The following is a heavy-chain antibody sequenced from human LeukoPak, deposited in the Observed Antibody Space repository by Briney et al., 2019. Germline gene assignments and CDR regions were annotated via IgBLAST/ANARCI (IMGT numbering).Heavy chain of an antibody. Sequence: SQTLSLTCTVSGGSISSGSYYWSWIRQPAGKGLEWIGRIYTSGSTNYNPSLKSRVTISVDTSKNQFSLKLSSVTAADTAVYYCARRESYYYGSGSYSDAFDIWGQGTMVTVSS. D-gene: IGHD3-10*01. CDR1: GGSISSGSYY. CDR2: IYTSGST. CDR3: ARRESYYYGSGSYSDAFDI. V-gene: IGHV4-61*02. J-gene: IGHJ3*02.